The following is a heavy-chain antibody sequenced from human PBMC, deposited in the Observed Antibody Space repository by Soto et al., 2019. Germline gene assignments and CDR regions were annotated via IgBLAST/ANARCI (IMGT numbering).Heavy chain of an antibody. CDR2: INPNSGGT. J-gene: IGHJ5*02. Sequence: ASVEVSCKASGYTFTGYYMHWVRQAPGQGLEWMGWINPNSGGTNYAQKFQGWVTMTRYTSISTAYMELSRLRSDDTAVYYCARGGPYYYDSSGYLVRFDPWGQGTLVTVSS. V-gene: IGHV1-2*04. D-gene: IGHD3-22*01. CDR3: ARGGPYYYDSSGYLVRFDP. CDR1: GYTFTGYY.